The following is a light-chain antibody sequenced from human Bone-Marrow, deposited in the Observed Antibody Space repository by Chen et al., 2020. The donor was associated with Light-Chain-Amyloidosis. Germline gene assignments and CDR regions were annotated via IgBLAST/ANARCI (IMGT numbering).Light chain of an antibody. CDR3: QQYGTSPLT. V-gene: IGKV3-20*01. CDR1: QTISSNY. CDR2: GSS. J-gene: IGKJ4*01. Sequence: EILLTQSPGTLSLSPGEGANLSCRASQTISSNYLTWYQQKFGQAPRILIYGSSSRATGIPDRFTGSGSGTDFTLTINRLEPEDFAMYYCQQYGTSPLTFGGGTKVEIK.